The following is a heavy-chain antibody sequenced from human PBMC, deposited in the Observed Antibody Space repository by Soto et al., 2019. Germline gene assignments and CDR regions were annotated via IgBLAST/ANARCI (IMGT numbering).Heavy chain of an antibody. CDR3: AKVLALSSSWYENYYYYGMDV. Sequence: GGSLRLSCAASGFTFSSYAMSWVRQAPGKGLEWVSAISGSGGSTYYADSVKGRFTISRDNSKNTLYLQMNSLRAEDTAVYYCAKVLALSSSWYENYYYYGMDVWGQGTTVTGS. J-gene: IGHJ6*02. D-gene: IGHD6-13*01. V-gene: IGHV3-23*01. CDR1: GFTFSSYA. CDR2: ISGSGGST.